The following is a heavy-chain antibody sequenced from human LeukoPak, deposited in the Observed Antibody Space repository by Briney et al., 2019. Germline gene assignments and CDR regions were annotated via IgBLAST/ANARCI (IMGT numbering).Heavy chain of an antibody. J-gene: IGHJ3*02. Sequence: PSETLSLTCSVSGGSISRTSYYWGWIRQPPGKGLEWIGTIYYSGITYYNPSLKSRVTISVDMSKNQFSLKLTSVTAADTAVYYCARVGYGSGSYSNGEDAFDIWGQGTMVTVS. CDR2: IYYSGIT. V-gene: IGHV4-39*07. D-gene: IGHD3-10*01. CDR1: GGSISRTSYY. CDR3: ARVGYGSGSYSNGEDAFDI.